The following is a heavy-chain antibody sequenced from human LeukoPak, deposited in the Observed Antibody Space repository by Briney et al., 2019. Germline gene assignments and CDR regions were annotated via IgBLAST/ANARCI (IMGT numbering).Heavy chain of an antibody. CDR3: AREYSSSWIYFDY. D-gene: IGHD6-6*01. V-gene: IGHV3-21*01. Sequence: GGSLRLSCAASGFTFSRYSMNWVRQAPGKGLEWVSSISSSSSYIYYADSVKGRFTISRDNAKNSLYLQMNSLRAEDTAVYYCAREYSSSWIYFDYWGQGTLVTVSS. CDR2: ISSSSSYI. J-gene: IGHJ4*02. CDR1: GFTFSRYS.